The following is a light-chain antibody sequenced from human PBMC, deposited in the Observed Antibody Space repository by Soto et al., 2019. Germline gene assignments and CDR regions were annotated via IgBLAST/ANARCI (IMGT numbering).Light chain of an antibody. CDR3: QQYGSSPPDT. Sequence: EIVLTQSTGTLYLSPGERATLSCRASQSVSSSYLAWYQQKPGQAPRLLIYGASIRATGIPDRFSGSGSGTDFSLTISRLEPEDFAVYYCQQYGSSPPDTFGEGTKLEIK. CDR1: QSVSSSY. V-gene: IGKV3-20*01. CDR2: GAS. J-gene: IGKJ2*01.